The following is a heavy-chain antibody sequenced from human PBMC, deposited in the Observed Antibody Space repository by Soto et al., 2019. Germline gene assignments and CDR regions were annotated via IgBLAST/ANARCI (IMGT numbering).Heavy chain of an antibody. V-gene: IGHV6-1*01. CDR3: ASGDGLFDI. Sequence: SQTLSLTCAICGDSVSSTSAAWNWIRQSPSRGLEWLGRKYYRSKWYLDYAVSVKSRITINPDTSKSQFSLKLNSVTPEDTAVYYCASGDGLFDIWGQGTMVTVSS. CDR1: GDSVSSTSAA. J-gene: IGHJ3*02. CDR2: KYYRSKWYL. D-gene: IGHD3-10*01.